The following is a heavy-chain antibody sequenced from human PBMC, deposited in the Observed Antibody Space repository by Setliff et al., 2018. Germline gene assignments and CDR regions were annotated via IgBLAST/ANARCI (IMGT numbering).Heavy chain of an antibody. CDR2: ISGYYNKT. Sequence: GASVKVSCKTSGFVFITYAITWVRQAPGQGLEWMGWISGYYNKTNYAQKFQGRVTMTTDTSTSTAYMELRSLRSDDTAVYYCARYITGTTPADYWGQGTLVTVSS. D-gene: IGHD1-7*01. J-gene: IGHJ4*02. CDR3: ARYITGTTPADY. CDR1: GFVFITYA. V-gene: IGHV1-18*01.